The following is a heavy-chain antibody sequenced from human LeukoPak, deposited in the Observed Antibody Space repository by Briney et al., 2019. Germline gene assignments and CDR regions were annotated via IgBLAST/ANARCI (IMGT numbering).Heavy chain of an antibody. D-gene: IGHD6-13*01. J-gene: IGHJ4*02. V-gene: IGHV4-59*01. Sequence: PSETLSLTCTVSGGSISSYYWSWIRQPPGKGLEWIGYIYYSGSTNYNPSLKSRVTISVDTSKNQFSLKLSSVTAADTAVYYCARGSSSWSPVDYWGQGTLVTVSS. CDR3: ARGSSSWSPVDY. CDR1: GGSISSYY. CDR2: IYYSGST.